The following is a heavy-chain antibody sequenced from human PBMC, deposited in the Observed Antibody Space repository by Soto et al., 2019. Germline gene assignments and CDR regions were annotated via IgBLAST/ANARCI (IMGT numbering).Heavy chain of an antibody. CDR1: GFSFSTYG. D-gene: IGHD3-22*01. Sequence: PGGSLRLSCAASGFSFSTYGMTWVRQAPGKGLEWVSAISGSGGSTYYADSVKGRFTISRDNSKNTLYLQMNSLRAEDTAVYYCAKVDSSGYYYVVGYYYGMDVWGQGTTVTVSS. J-gene: IGHJ6*02. V-gene: IGHV3-23*01. CDR2: ISGSGGST. CDR3: AKVDSSGYYYVVGYYYGMDV.